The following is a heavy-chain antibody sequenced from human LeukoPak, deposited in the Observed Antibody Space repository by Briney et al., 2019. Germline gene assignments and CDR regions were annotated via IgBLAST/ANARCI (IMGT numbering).Heavy chain of an antibody. J-gene: IGHJ6*02. CDR3: ARYRLVVVPAAMKEGPYYYYGMDV. CDR2: MNPNSGST. V-gene: IGHV1-8*01. D-gene: IGHD2-2*01. CDR1: GYTFTSYD. Sequence: ASVKVSCKASGYTFTSYDINWVRQATGQGLEWMGWMNPNSGSTGYAQKFQGRVTMTRNTSISTAYMELSSLRSEDTAVYYCARYRLVVVPAAMKEGPYYYYGMDVWGQGTTVTVSS.